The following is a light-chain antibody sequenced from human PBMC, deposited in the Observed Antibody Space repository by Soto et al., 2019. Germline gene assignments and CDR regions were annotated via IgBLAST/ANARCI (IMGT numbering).Light chain of an antibody. CDR1: SSNIGSNT. J-gene: IGLJ3*02. CDR3: AAWDDSLNAGV. CDR2: SND. Sequence: QSVLTQPPSTSGTPGQRVTISCSGSSSNIGSNTVNWYQQLPGAAPKLLIYSNDQRPSGVPDRLSASKSGTSASLAFSRLQSEDEADYYCAAWDDSLNAGVFGGGTKLTVL. V-gene: IGLV1-44*01.